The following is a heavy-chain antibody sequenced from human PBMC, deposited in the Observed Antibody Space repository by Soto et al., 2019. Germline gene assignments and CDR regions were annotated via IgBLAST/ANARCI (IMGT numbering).Heavy chain of an antibody. Sequence: EVQLVESGGGLVQPGRSLRLSCAASGFTFDDYAMHWVRQAPGKGLEWVSGISWNSGSIGYADSVKGRFTISRDNAKNSLYLQMNSLRAEDTAVYYCARGGTDVVVAAAFDYWGQGTLVTVSS. J-gene: IGHJ4*02. CDR3: ARGGTDVVVAAAFDY. V-gene: IGHV3-9*01. CDR2: ISWNSGSI. CDR1: GFTFDDYA. D-gene: IGHD2-15*01.